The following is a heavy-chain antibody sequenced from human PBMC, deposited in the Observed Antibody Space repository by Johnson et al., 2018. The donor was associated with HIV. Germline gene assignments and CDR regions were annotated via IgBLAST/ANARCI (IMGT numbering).Heavy chain of an antibody. V-gene: IGHV3-30*19. J-gene: IGHJ3*02. CDR3: ARDSLGAIPDDAFDI. CDR2: IWYDGSNK. Sequence: QVQLVESGGGLIQPGGSLRLSCAASGFTFSSYGMHWVRQAPGKGLEWVAVIWYDGSNKYYAASVKGRFTISRDNSKNTLYLQMNSRRAEDTAVYSCARDSLGAIPDDAFDIWGQGKMVTVSS. D-gene: IGHD2-2*02. CDR1: GFTFSSYG.